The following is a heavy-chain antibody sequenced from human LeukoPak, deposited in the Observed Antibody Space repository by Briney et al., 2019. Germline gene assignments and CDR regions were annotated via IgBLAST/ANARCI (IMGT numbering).Heavy chain of an antibody. J-gene: IGHJ6*02. CDR2: INTNTGNP. Sequence: GASVKVSCKASGYTLTSCAMNWVRQAPGQGLEWMGWINTNTGNPTYAQGFTGRFVFSLDTSVSTAYLQISSLKAEDTAVYYCASSGSGWYDGHYYYYGMDVWGQGTTVTVSS. CDR1: GYTLTSCA. CDR3: ASSGSGWYDGHYYYYGMDV. V-gene: IGHV7-4-1*02. D-gene: IGHD6-19*01.